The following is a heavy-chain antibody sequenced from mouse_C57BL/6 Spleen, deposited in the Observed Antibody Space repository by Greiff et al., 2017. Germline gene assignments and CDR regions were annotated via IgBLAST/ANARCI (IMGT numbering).Heavy chain of an antibody. Sequence: EVQVVESGPSLVRPSQTLSLTCTVTGFSINSDCYWIWIRQFPGNKLEYIGYTFYSGITYYNPSLESRTYITRDTSKNQFSLKLSSVTTEDTATYYCARGTVVADYYAMDYWGQGTSVTVSS. J-gene: IGHJ4*01. CDR2: TFYSGIT. CDR3: ARGTVVADYYAMDY. D-gene: IGHD1-1*01. CDR1: GFSINSDCY. V-gene: IGHV3-3*01.